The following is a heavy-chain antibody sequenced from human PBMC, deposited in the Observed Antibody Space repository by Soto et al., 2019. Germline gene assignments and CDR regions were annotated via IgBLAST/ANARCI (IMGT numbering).Heavy chain of an antibody. CDR2: ISAYNGNT. J-gene: IGHJ6*02. CDR1: GYTFTSYG. Sequence: GASVKVSCKASGYTFTSYGISWVRQAPGQGLEWRGWISAYNGNTNYAQKLQGRVTMTTDTSTSTAYMELRSLRSDDTAVYYCARDGWFGELLSYYYYYYGMDVWGQGTTVTVSS. V-gene: IGHV1-18*01. CDR3: ARDGWFGELLSYYYYYYGMDV. D-gene: IGHD3-10*01.